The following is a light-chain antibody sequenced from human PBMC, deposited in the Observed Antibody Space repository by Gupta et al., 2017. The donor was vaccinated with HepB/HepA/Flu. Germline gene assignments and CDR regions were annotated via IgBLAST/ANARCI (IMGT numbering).Light chain of an antibody. CDR1: QNIRRY. V-gene: IGKV1-39*01. J-gene: IGKJ2*01. Sequence: SFLSASVGDRVTITCRASQNIRRYLNWIQRKPGHAPKVLIYAIPKLQTGVPSRFSGSGSGTDFTLSISSLQPEDFATYYCQQTDAIPHTFGQGTKVEIK. CDR2: AIP. CDR3: QQTDAIPHT.